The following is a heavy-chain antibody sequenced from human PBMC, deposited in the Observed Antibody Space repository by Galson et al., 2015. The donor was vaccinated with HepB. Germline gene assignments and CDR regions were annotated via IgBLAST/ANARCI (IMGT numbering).Heavy chain of an antibody. Sequence: QVQLQESGPGLVKPSETLSLTCTVSGGPISSYYWSWIRQPPGKGLEWIGYIYYSGSTNYNPSLKSRVTISVDTSKKQFSLKLSSVTAADTAVYYCARLSSPGIAVAGSYYYGMDVWGQGTTVTVSS. V-gene: IGHV4-59*08. CDR2: IYYSGST. J-gene: IGHJ6*02. CDR1: GGPISSYY. D-gene: IGHD6-19*01. CDR3: ARLSSPGIAVAGSYYYGMDV.